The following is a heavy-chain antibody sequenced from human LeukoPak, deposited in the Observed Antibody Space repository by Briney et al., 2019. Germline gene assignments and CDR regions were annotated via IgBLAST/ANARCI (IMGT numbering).Heavy chain of an antibody. D-gene: IGHD4-17*01. V-gene: IGHV4-38-2*02. CDR2: IYHSGST. Sequence: PSETLSLTCTVSGYSISSGYYWGWIRQPPGKGLEWIGSIYHSGSTYYNPSLKSRVTISVDTSKNQFSLKLSSVTAADTAVYYCARGGGAHTDFWGQGTLVTVSS. CDR1: GYSISSGYY. CDR3: ARGGGAHTDF. J-gene: IGHJ4*02.